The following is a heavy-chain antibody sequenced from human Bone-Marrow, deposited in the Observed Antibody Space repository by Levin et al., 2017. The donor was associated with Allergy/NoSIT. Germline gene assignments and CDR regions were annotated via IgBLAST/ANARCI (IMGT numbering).Heavy chain of an antibody. Sequence: PGESLKISCAASGFTFSSYWMHWVRQAPGKGLVWVSRINSDGSSTSYADSVKGRFTISRDNAKNTLYLQMNSLRAEDTAVYYCARDSNVLRYFDWLPPTASGVWGWFDPWGQGTLVTVSS. D-gene: IGHD3-9*01. CDR3: ARDSNVLRYFDWLPPTASGVWGWFDP. CDR2: INSDGSST. CDR1: GFTFSSYW. J-gene: IGHJ5*02. V-gene: IGHV3-74*01.